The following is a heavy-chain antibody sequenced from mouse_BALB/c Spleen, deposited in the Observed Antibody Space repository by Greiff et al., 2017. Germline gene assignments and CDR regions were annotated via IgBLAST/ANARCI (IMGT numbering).Heavy chain of an antibody. V-gene: IGHV5-6-2*01. CDR1: GFTFSSYY. D-gene: IGHD1-1*01. Sequence: EVKLVESGGGLVKLGGSLKLSCAASGFTFSSYYMSWVRQTPEKRLELVAAINSNGGSTYYPDTVKGRFTISRDNAKNTLYLQMSSLKSEDTALYYCARQGYGSSYRNYAMDYWGQGTSVTVSS. J-gene: IGHJ4*01. CDR2: INSNGGST. CDR3: ARQGYGSSYRNYAMDY.